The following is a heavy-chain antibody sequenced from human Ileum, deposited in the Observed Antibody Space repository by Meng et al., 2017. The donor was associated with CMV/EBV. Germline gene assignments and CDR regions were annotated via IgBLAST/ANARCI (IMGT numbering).Heavy chain of an antibody. CDR1: GYSFSGYY. V-gene: IGHV1-2*02. CDR3: ARGVRVGTSREFYFDY. J-gene: IGHJ4*02. CDR2: INPKSGRA. D-gene: IGHD1-26*01. Sequence: QVELGQFGAEGKKPGASVKVSCKASGYSFSGYYIQWVRQAPGQGPEWMGWINPKSGRANYAQKFQGRVTLTRDTSISTANMELSSLRSDDTAVYYCARGVRVGTSREFYFDYWGPGTLVTVSS.